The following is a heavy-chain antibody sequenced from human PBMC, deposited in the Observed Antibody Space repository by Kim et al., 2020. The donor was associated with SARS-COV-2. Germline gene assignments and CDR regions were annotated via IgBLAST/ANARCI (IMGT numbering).Heavy chain of an antibody. D-gene: IGHD2-2*02. CDR2: ISYDGSNK. J-gene: IGHJ5*02. CDR1: GFTFSSYA. V-gene: IGHV3-30-3*01. Sequence: GGSLRLSCAASGFTFSSYAMHWVRQAPGKGLEWVAVISYDGSNKYYADSVKGRFTISRDNSKNTLYLQMNSLRAEDTAVYYCARDRMIVVVPAAIGDLNWFDPWGQGTLVTVSS. CDR3: ARDRMIVVVPAAIGDLNWFDP.